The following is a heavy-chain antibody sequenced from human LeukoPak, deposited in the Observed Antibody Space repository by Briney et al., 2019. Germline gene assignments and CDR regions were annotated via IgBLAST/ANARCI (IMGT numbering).Heavy chain of an antibody. Sequence: GGSLRLSCAASGFTFSSYSMNWVRQAPGKGLEWVSSISSSSSYIYYADSVKGRFTISRDNAKSSLYLQMNSLRAEDTAVYYCARSLRGGIYDGMDVWGQGTTVTVSS. CDR1: GFTFSSYS. CDR3: ARSLRGGIYDGMDV. CDR2: ISSSSSYI. J-gene: IGHJ6*02. V-gene: IGHV3-21*01. D-gene: IGHD3-10*01.